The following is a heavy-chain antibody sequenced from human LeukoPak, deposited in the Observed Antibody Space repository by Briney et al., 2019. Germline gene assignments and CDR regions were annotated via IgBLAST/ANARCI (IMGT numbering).Heavy chain of an antibody. Sequence: SETLSLTCTVSGGSISSGSYYWSWIRQPAGKGLEWIGRIYTSGSTNYNPSLKSRVTISVDTSKNQFSLKLSSVTAADTAVYYCAISAAVRDYWGQGTLVTVSS. D-gene: IGHD6-13*01. V-gene: IGHV4-61*02. J-gene: IGHJ4*02. CDR1: GGSISSGSYY. CDR2: IYTSGST. CDR3: AISAAVRDY.